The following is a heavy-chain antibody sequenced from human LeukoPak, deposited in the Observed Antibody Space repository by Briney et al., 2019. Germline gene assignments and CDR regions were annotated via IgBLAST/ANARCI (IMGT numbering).Heavy chain of an antibody. J-gene: IGHJ3*02. V-gene: IGHV4-61*05. CDR3: VRDWEGFNFDI. Sequence: PSETLSLTCTVSGGSISSSSYYWGWIRQPPGKGLEWIAYVYNSGSTNYNPSLKSRVTISVDRSKNQFSLKMNSVTAADTAVYYCVRDWEGFNFDIWGQGTMVTVSS. CDR1: GGSISSSSYY. D-gene: IGHD1-26*01. CDR2: VYNSGST.